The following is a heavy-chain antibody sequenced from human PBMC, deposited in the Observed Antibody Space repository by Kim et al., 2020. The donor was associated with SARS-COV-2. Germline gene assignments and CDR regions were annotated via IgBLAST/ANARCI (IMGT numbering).Heavy chain of an antibody. CDR2: IYPGDSDT. CDR3: AKGLGYCSGGSCPIRGNAFDI. D-gene: IGHD2-15*01. J-gene: IGHJ3*02. V-gene: IGHV5-51*01. CDR1: GYSFTSYW. Sequence: GESLKISCKGSGYSFTSYWIGWVRQMPGKGLEWMGIIYPGDSDTRYSPSFQGQVTISADKSISTAYLQWSSLKASDTAMYYCAKGLGYCSGGSCPIRGNAFDIWGQGTMVTVSS.